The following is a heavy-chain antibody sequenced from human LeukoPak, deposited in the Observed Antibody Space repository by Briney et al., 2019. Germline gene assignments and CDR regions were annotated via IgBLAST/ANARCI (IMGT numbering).Heavy chain of an antibody. D-gene: IGHD3-22*01. J-gene: IGHJ3*02. Sequence: GGSLRLSCAASGFTFSSYSMNWVRQAPGKGLEWVSSISSSSSYIYYADSVKGRFTISRDNAKDSLYLQMNSLRAEDTAVYYCASFRERDSSGYDAFDIWGQGTMVTVSS. CDR1: GFTFSSYS. V-gene: IGHV3-21*01. CDR2: ISSSSSYI. CDR3: ASFRERDSSGYDAFDI.